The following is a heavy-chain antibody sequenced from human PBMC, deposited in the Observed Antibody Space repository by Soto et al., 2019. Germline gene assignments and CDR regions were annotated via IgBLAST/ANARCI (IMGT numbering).Heavy chain of an antibody. CDR1: GYSFNSYW. D-gene: IGHD3-16*01. Sequence: GESLKIYCXGSGYSFNSYWIGWVRQMPGKGLEWMGIIYPGDSDTRYSPSFQGQVTISADKYISTAYLQWSSLKASDTAMYYCASAPLSLGDGEIGMDVWGQGTTVTVSS. J-gene: IGHJ6*02. CDR3: ASAPLSLGDGEIGMDV. V-gene: IGHV5-51*01. CDR2: IYPGDSDT.